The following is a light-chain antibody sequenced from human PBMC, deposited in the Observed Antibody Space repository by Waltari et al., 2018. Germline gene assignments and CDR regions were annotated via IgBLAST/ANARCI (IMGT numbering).Light chain of an antibody. V-gene: IGKV1-NL1*01. Sequence: DIQMTQSPSSLSASVGDRVTITCRASQGIANSLAWYQQKLGQAPKLLLYAASRLESGVPSRYSGSGSWTDYTLTISSLQPEDFATYYCQQYYNTPWTFGQGTKVEIK. CDR2: AAS. CDR3: QQYYNTPWT. CDR1: QGIANS. J-gene: IGKJ1*01.